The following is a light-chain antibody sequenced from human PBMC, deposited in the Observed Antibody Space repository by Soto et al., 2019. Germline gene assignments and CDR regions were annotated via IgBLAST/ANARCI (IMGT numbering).Light chain of an antibody. V-gene: IGLV1-40*01. CDR3: QSYDSKLSGPYV. CDR2: GNK. Sequence: QSVLTQPPSVSGAPGSRVTISCTGNSSNIGAGQDVHWYQLLPETAPKLLIYGNKNRPSGDSGRFSGSKSGTAASLAITQLQAEDEGDYYRQSYDSKLSGPYVFGSGTKATV. J-gene: IGLJ1*01. CDR1: SSNIGAGQD.